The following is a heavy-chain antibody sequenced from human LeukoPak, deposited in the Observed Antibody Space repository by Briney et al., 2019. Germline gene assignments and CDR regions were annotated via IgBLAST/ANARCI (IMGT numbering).Heavy chain of an antibody. CDR1: GGSISSGDYY. V-gene: IGHV4-39*07. CDR2: IYYSGST. CDR3: FADRGGDQGDS. J-gene: IGHJ4*02. D-gene: IGHD3-16*01. Sequence: SETLSLTCTVSGGSISSGDYYWGWIRQPPGRGLEWIGNIYYSGSTNYNPSLKSRVTISIDTSKNQFSLKLSSVTAADTAVYFCFADRGGDQGDSWGQGTLVTVSS.